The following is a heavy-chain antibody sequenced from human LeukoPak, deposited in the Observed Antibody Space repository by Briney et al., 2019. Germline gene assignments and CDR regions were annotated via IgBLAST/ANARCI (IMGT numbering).Heavy chain of an antibody. Sequence: GGSLGLSCAASGFTFSNYWMHWVRQAPGKGLVWVSRIDSDGSTTSYADSVKGRFIISRDNSKNTLYLQMNSLRAEDTAVYYCASGYSGSYHWGQGTLVTVSS. CDR1: GFTFSNYW. CDR2: IDSDGSTT. D-gene: IGHD1-26*01. V-gene: IGHV3-74*01. CDR3: ASGYSGSYH. J-gene: IGHJ5*02.